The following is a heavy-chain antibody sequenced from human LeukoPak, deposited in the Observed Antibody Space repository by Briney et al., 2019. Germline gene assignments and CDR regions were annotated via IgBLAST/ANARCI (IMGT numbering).Heavy chain of an antibody. V-gene: IGHV3-30*03. D-gene: IGHD1-26*01. Sequence: GGSLRLSCAASGFTFSSYGMHWVRQAPGKGLEWVAVISFDGNNQYFADSVRGRFTISRDNSKTALNLQMNNLRSEDTAVYYCTRASGSYANFDYWGQGTLVTVSS. CDR1: GFTFSSYG. CDR2: ISFDGNNQ. CDR3: TRASGSYANFDY. J-gene: IGHJ4*02.